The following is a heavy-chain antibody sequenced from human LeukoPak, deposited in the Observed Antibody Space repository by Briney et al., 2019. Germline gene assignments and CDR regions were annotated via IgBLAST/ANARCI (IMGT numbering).Heavy chain of an antibody. CDR3: ARRAYDSSGYYYHYYYYMDV. V-gene: IGHV4-59*01. Sequence: SETLSLTCTVSGGSISSYYWSWIRQPAGKGLEWIGYIYYSGSTNYNPSLKSRVTISVDTSKNQFSLKLSSVTAADTAVYYCARRAYDSSGYYYHYYYYMDVWGKGTTVTVSS. CDR2: IYYSGST. J-gene: IGHJ6*03. CDR1: GGSISSYY. D-gene: IGHD3-22*01.